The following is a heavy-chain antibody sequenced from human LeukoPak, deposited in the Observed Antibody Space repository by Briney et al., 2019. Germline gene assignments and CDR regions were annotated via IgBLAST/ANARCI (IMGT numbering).Heavy chain of an antibody. Sequence: GRSLRLSCAASGFTFDDYAMHWVRQAPGKGLEWVSGISWNSGSIGYADSVKGRFTISRDNAKNSLYLQMNSLRAEDTAVYYCARVGRVLRYFDWFIDYWGQGTLVTVSS. D-gene: IGHD3-9*01. CDR1: GFTFDDYA. V-gene: IGHV3-9*01. CDR2: ISWNSGSI. J-gene: IGHJ4*02. CDR3: ARVGRVLRYFDWFIDY.